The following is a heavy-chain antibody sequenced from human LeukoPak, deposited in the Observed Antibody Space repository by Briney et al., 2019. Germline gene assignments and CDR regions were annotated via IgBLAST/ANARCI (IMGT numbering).Heavy chain of an antibody. CDR1: GFTFSSYW. CDR2: INHNGNVN. CDR3: TVFGDSNH. Sequence: GGSLRLSCAASGFTFSSYWMNWARQAPGKGLEWVASINHNGNVNYYVDSVKGRFTISRDNAKNSLYLQMSNLRVEDTAVYYCTVFGDSNHWGQGTLVTVSS. V-gene: IGHV3-7*03. D-gene: IGHD4-17*01. J-gene: IGHJ5*02.